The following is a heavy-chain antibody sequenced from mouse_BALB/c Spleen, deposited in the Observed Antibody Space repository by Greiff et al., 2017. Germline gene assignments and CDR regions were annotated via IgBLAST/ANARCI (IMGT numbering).Heavy chain of an antibody. D-gene: IGHD2-1*01. CDR2: ISYSGST. Sequence: EVKLQESGPGLVKPSQSLSLTCTVTGYSITSDYAWNWIRQFPGNKLEWMGYISYSGSTSYNPSLKSRISITRDTSKNQFFLQLNSVTTEDTATYYCARGNYVDYYAMDYWGQGTSVTVSS. CDR1: GYSITSDYA. V-gene: IGHV3-2*02. CDR3: ARGNYVDYYAMDY. J-gene: IGHJ4*01.